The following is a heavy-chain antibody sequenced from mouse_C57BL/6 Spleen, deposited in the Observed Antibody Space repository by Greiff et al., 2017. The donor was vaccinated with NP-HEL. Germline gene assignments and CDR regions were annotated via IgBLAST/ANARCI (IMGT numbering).Heavy chain of an antibody. J-gene: IGHJ1*03. V-gene: IGHV1-55*01. CDR2: IYPGSGST. Sequence: QVQLQQPGAELVKPGASVKMSCKASGYTFTSYWITWVKQRPGQGLEWIGDIYPGSGSTNYNEKFKSKATLTVDTSSSTAYMQLSSLTSEDSAVYDCARCGNYDWYFDVWGTGTTVTVSS. CDR1: GYTFTSYW. D-gene: IGHD1-1*01. CDR3: ARCGNYDWYFDV.